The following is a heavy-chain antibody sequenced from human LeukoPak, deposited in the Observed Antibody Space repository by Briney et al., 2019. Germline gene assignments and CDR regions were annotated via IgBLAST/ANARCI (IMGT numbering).Heavy chain of an antibody. Sequence: GGSLTLSCAASGFTFSSYEMIWVRQAPGQGLEWVSYISSSGSTIYYADSVKGRFTISRANAKNSLYLQMNSLRAEDTAVYYCAELGITMIGGVWGKGTTVTISS. CDR2: ISSSGSTI. CDR3: AELGITMIGGV. J-gene: IGHJ6*04. CDR1: GFTFSSYE. V-gene: IGHV3-48*03. D-gene: IGHD3-10*02.